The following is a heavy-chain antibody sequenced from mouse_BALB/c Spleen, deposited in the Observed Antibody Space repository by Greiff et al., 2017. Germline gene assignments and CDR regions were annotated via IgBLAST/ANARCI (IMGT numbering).Heavy chain of an antibody. CDR1: GFTFSSYA. J-gene: IGHJ2*01. D-gene: IGHD2-1*01. CDR2: ISSGGST. V-gene: IGHV5-6-5*01. CDR3: ARVYGKGYFDY. Sequence: EVKVEESGGGLVKPGGSLKLSCAASGFTFSSYAMSWVRQTPEKRLEWVASISSGGSTYYPDSVKGRFTISRDNARNILYLQMSSLRSEDTAMYYCARVYGKGYFDYWGQGTTLTVSS.